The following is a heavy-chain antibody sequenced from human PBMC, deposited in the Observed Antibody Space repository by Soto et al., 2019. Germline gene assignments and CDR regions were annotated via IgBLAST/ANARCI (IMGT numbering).Heavy chain of an antibody. CDR1: GGSISSYY. CDR3: ARVSVIIVRGDTPVTGYYYYYGMDV. D-gene: IGHD3-10*01. V-gene: IGHV4-59*01. J-gene: IGHJ6*02. Sequence: SETLSLTCTVSGGSISSYYWSWIRQPPGKGLEWIGYIYYSGSTNYNPSLKSRVTISVDTSKNQFSLKLSSVTAADTAVYYCARVSVIIVRGDTPVTGYYYYYGMDVWGQGTTVTVSS. CDR2: IYYSGST.